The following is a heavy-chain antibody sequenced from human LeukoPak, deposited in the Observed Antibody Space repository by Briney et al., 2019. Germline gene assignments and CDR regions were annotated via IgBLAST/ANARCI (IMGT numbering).Heavy chain of an antibody. Sequence: SEALSLTCAVSGYSISTGYYWGWIRQPPGKGLEWIGTTYHSGSTYYNPSLKSRVTLSVDTSKNQFSLKLSSVTAADTAVYYCARGGYSFVRYHFDYWGQGTLVTVSS. V-gene: IGHV4-38-2*01. J-gene: IGHJ4*02. CDR3: ARGGYSFVRYHFDY. CDR1: GYSISTGYY. CDR2: TYHSGST. D-gene: IGHD5-18*01.